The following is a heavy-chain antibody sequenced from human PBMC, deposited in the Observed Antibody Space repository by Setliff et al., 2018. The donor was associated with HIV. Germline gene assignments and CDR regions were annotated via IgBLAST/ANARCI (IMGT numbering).Heavy chain of an antibody. Sequence: SETLSLTCTVSGGSINSYFWSWIRQPPGKALEWIGYIYNSGSTNYNPSLRSRVTISGDTSKNQFSLKLTSVTAADTAVYYCARRSGYLNAFDIWGQGTMVTVSS. CDR2: IYNSGST. J-gene: IGHJ3*02. V-gene: IGHV4-59*08. CDR3: ARRSGYLNAFDI. D-gene: IGHD5-12*01. CDR1: GGSINSYF.